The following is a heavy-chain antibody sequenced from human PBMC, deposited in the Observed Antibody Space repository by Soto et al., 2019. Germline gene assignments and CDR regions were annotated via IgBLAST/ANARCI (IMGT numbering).Heavy chain of an antibody. CDR1: GFTFSSYA. V-gene: IGHV3-23*01. CDR3: AKADYYDSSGYPDYFDY. J-gene: IGHJ4*02. D-gene: IGHD3-22*01. Sequence: AGGSLRLSCAASGFTFSSYAMSWVRQAPGKGLEWVSAISGSGGSTYYADSVKGRFTISRDNSKNTLYLQMNSLRAEDTAVYYCAKADYYDSSGYPDYFDYWGQGTLVTVSS. CDR2: ISGSGGST.